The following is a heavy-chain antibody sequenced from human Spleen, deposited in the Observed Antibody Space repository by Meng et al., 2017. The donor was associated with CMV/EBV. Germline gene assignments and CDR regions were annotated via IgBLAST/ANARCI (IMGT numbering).Heavy chain of an antibody. J-gene: IGHJ1*01. Sequence: ASVKVSCKASGYTFTSYPMHWVRQAPGQGLEWMGWINPNSGGTNYAQKFQGRVTMTRDTSISTTYMELSRLRSDDTAVYYCARDYGGPRAFRHWGQGTLVTVSS. V-gene: IGHV1-2*02. CDR2: INPNSGGT. D-gene: IGHD3-10*01. CDR3: ARDYGGPRAFRH. CDR1: GYTFTSYP.